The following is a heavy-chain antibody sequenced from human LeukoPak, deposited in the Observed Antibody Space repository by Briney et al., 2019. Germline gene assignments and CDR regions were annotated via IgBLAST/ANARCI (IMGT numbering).Heavy chain of an antibody. V-gene: IGHV4-59*08. J-gene: IGHJ4*02. D-gene: IGHD6-19*01. Sequence: PSETLSLTCTVSGGSISPYYWSWIRQPPGEGLEWIGYNTGSGSTSHNPSLKSRVTISVDTSKNQFSLNLNSVTAADTAVYYCARHAVYAGSGWAFDFWGQGTLVTVFS. CDR3: ARHAVYAGSGWAFDF. CDR1: GGSISPYY. CDR2: NTGSGST.